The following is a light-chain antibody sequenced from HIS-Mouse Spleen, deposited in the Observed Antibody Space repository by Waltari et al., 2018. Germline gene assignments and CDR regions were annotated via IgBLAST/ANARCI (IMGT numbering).Light chain of an antibody. V-gene: IGLV1-47*01. CDR2: RNN. CDR1: SSNIGSNY. Sequence: QSVLTQPPSASGTPGQRVTISCSGSSSNIGSNYVYWYQQLPGTAPKLLIYRNNRRPSGVTDRFAGSKSGTSASLAISGLRSEDEADYYCAAWDDSLSGVVFGGGTKLTVL. J-gene: IGLJ2*01. CDR3: AAWDDSLSGVV.